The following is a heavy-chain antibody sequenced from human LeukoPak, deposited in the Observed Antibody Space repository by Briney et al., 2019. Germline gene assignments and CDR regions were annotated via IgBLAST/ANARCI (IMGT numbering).Heavy chain of an antibody. CDR1: GYTFTNFD. Sequence: ASVKVSCKASGYTFTNFDINRVRQATGQGLEWVGWMNPKTGKTGSAQNLQGRVTITGNTSISTAYMELSSLRSEDTAVYYCVRIDYSNAFDIWGQGTMVTVSS. V-gene: IGHV1-8*01. CDR3: VRIDYSNAFDI. J-gene: IGHJ3*02. CDR2: MNPKTGKT. D-gene: IGHD4-11*01.